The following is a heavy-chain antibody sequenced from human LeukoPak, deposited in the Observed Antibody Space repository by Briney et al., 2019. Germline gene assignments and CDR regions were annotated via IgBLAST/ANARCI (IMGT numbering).Heavy chain of an antibody. CDR1: GGSFSGYY. CDR2: INHSGST. Sequence: PSETLSLTCAVYGGSFSGYYWSWIRQPPGKGLEWIGEINHSGSTNYNPSLKSRVTISVDTSKNQFSLKLSSVTAADTAVYYCARDRRVGGLDYWGQGTLVTVSS. D-gene: IGHD4-23*01. V-gene: IGHV4-34*01. CDR3: ARDRRVGGLDY. J-gene: IGHJ4*02.